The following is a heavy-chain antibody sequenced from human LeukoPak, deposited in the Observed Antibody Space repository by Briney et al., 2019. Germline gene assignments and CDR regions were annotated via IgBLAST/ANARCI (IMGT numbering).Heavy chain of an antibody. Sequence: SQTLSLTCALSADILSKESGGWNWIRQSPSRGLERLARTTYRTKWYTYYADSVKSRITISSDTSKNQFSLHLNSVAPEDTAVYYCARDGYSWNDVGPDAFDIWGQGTMVTVSS. CDR2: TTYRTKWYT. V-gene: IGHV6-1*01. CDR3: ARDGYSWNDVGPDAFDI. J-gene: IGHJ3*02. D-gene: IGHD1-1*01. CDR1: ADILSKESGG.